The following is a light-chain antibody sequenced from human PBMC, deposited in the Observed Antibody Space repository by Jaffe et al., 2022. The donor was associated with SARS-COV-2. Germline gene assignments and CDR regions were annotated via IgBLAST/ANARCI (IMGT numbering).Light chain of an antibody. CDR2: DVT. Sequence: QSALTQPRSVSGSPGQSVTISCTGTSSDVGGYNFVSWFQQHPGEAPKLVIYDVTKRPSGVPDRFSGSKSDSTASLTISGLQSEDEADYYCCSYAGGYTWIFGGGTRLTVL. CDR1: SSDVGGYNF. J-gene: IGLJ2*01. CDR3: CSYAGGYTWI. V-gene: IGLV2-11*01.